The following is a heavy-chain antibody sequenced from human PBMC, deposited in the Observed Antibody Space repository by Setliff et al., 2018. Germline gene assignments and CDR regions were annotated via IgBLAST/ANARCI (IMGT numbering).Heavy chain of an antibody. D-gene: IGHD3-10*01. CDR3: ARVSSYGSGSYYYYYYGMDV. Sequence: PSETLSLTCTVSGGSISTSSYYWSWIRQPPGRGLEWIGEINHNGSTNYNPSLKSRVTISVDTSKNQFSLKLSSVTAADTAVYYCARVSSYGSGSYYYYYYGMDVWGQGTTVTVSS. CDR2: INHNGST. J-gene: IGHJ6*02. CDR1: GGSISTSSYY. V-gene: IGHV4-39*07.